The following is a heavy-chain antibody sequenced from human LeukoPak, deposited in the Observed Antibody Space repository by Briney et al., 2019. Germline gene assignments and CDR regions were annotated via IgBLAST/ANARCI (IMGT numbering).Heavy chain of an antibody. CDR2: IIPIFGTA. CDR1: GGTFSSYA. CDR3: ARGLRQWLTRHAFDI. D-gene: IGHD6-19*01. Sequence: SVKVSCKASGGTFSSYAISWVRQAPGQGLEWMGGIIPIFGTANYAQKFQGRVTITADESTSTAYMELSSLRSEDTAVYYCARGLRQWLTRHAFDIWGQGTMVTVSS. V-gene: IGHV1-69*13. J-gene: IGHJ3*02.